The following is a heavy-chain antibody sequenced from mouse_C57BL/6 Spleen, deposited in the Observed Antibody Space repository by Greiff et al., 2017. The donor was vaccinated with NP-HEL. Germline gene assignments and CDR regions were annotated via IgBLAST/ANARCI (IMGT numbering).Heavy chain of an antibody. V-gene: IGHV1-80*01. CDR1: GYAFSSYW. Sequence: SGAELVKPGASVKISCKASGYAFSSYWMNWVKQRPGKGLEWIGQIYPGDGDTNYNGKFKGKATLTADKSSSTAYMQLSSLTSEDSAVYFCASPYYGNPWFAYWGQGTLVTVSA. CDR3: ASPYYGNPWFAY. J-gene: IGHJ3*01. CDR2: IYPGDGDT. D-gene: IGHD2-10*01.